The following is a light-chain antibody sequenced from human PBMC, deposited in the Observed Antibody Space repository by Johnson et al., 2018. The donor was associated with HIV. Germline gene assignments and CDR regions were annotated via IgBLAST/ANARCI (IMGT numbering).Light chain of an antibody. V-gene: IGLV1-51*01. J-gene: IGLJ1*01. CDR1: YSNIENNY. Sequence: QSVLTQPPSVSAAPGQKVTISCSGSYSNIENNYVSWYQQLPGTAPKLLIYDNNKRPSGIPDRFSGSKSGTSATLGITGLQTGDEADYYCGTWDSSLNAYVFGAETKVAVL. CDR3: GTWDSSLNAYV. CDR2: DNN.